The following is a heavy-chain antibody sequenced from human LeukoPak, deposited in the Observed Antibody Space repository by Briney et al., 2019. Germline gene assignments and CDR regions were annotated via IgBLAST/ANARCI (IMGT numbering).Heavy chain of an antibody. Sequence: GGSLRLSCAASGFTFSSYGMHWVRQAPGKGLEWVAVIWYDGSNKYYADSVKGRFTISRDNSKNTLYLQMNSLRAKDTAVYYCARLSITMVRGVDYWGQGTLVTVSS. CDR1: GFTFSSYG. D-gene: IGHD3-10*01. J-gene: IGHJ4*02. CDR3: ARLSITMVRGVDY. CDR2: IWYDGSNK. V-gene: IGHV3-33*01.